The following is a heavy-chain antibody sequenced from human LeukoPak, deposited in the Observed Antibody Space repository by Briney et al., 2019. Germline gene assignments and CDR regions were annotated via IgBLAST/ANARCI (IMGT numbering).Heavy chain of an antibody. D-gene: IGHD3-16*01. J-gene: IGHJ3*02. CDR2: NDNDGSDS. V-gene: IGHV3-74*01. CDR3: ARGGHHHGFDI. CDR1: EFTFTNYW. Sequence: AGGSLRLSCAASEFTFTNYWMHWVRQAPGEGLVWVSRNDNDGSDSIYADSEKGRFTISRDNAKNTVYLQMHGLRADDTAVYYCARGGHHHGFDIWGQGTMVTVSS.